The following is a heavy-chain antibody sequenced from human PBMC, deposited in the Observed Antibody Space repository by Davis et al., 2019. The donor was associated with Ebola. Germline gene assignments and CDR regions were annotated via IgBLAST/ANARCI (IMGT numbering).Heavy chain of an antibody. Sequence: GGSLRLSCAASGFTFDDYAMHWVRQAPGKGLEWVSLISGDGGSTYYADSVKGRFTISRDNSRDTLFLQMNNLRADDTAVYYCAKESASCGGDCYSLSDSWGQGTLVTVSS. J-gene: IGHJ4*02. CDR1: GFTFDDYA. V-gene: IGHV3-43*02. CDR2: ISGDGGST. CDR3: AKESASCGGDCYSLSDS. D-gene: IGHD2-21*02.